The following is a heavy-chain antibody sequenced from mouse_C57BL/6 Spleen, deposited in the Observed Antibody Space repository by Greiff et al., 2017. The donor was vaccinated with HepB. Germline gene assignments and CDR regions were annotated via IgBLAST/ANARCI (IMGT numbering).Heavy chain of an antibody. V-gene: IGHV2-6*01. Sequence: QVQLKESGPGLVAPSQSLSITCTVSGFSLTSYGIDWVRQSPGKGLEWLGVIWGVGSTNYNSALKSRLSISKDNSKSQVFLKMNSLQTDDTAMYYCASDDEGGPFAYWGQGTLVTVSA. CDR2: IWGVGST. CDR1: GFSLTSYG. J-gene: IGHJ3*01. CDR3: ASDDEGGPFAY. D-gene: IGHD2-3*01.